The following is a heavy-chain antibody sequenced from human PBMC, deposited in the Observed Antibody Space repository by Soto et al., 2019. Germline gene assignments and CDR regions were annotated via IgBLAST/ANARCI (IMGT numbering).Heavy chain of an antibody. V-gene: IGHV3-64D*06. Sequence: LRLSCSASGFIFSESTIYWVRQVPGKGLEAISAVSTSGRSTYYADSVKDRSTISRDNSKNTLFLQMGSLRPEDTAIYYCVKQAHGLDGVAFDYWGQGTQVTVSS. CDR1: GFIFSEST. CDR2: VSTSGRST. CDR3: VKQAHGLDGVAFDY. D-gene: IGHD2-15*01. J-gene: IGHJ4*02.